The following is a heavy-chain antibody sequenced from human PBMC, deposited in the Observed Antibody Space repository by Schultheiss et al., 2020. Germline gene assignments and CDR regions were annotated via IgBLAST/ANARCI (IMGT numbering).Heavy chain of an antibody. J-gene: IGHJ4*02. CDR1: GYTFTSYA. V-gene: IGHV1-69*13. CDR3: ASGRGTMIVSHFDY. Sequence: SVKVSCKASGYTFTSYAISWVRQAPGQGLEWMGGIIPIFGTANYAQKFQGRVTITADESTSTAYMELSSLRSEDTAVYYCASGRGTMIVSHFDYWGQGTLVTVSS. D-gene: IGHD3-22*01. CDR2: IIPIFGTA.